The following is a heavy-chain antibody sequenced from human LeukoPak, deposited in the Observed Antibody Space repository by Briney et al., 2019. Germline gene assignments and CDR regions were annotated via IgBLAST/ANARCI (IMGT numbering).Heavy chain of an antibody. CDR2: IKEDGRDI. CDR1: QFSISYDW. Sequence: PEGSLRLSCAASQFSISYDWMHWVRQAPGKGLEWVASIKEDGRDIHYLDSVKGRFSISRDNAKNSLYLEMNTLRAEDTAVYYCVRGSGWFFGLWGQGSLVTVSS. CDR3: VRGSGWFFGL. V-gene: IGHV3-7*01. D-gene: IGHD6-19*01. J-gene: IGHJ4*02.